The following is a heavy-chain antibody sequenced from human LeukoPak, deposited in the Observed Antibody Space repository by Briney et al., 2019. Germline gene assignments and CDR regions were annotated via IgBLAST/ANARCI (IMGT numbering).Heavy chain of an antibody. J-gene: IGHJ3*02. V-gene: IGHV3-48*04. Sequence: TGGSLRLSCAASGFTFSSYSMNWVRQAPGKVLEWVSYISSSSSTIYYADSVKGRFTISRDNAKNSLYLQMNSLRAEDTAVYYCARDLSGSYHPEGAFDIWGQGTMVTVSS. CDR1: GFTFSSYS. CDR2: ISSSSSTI. CDR3: ARDLSGSYHPEGAFDI. D-gene: IGHD1-26*01.